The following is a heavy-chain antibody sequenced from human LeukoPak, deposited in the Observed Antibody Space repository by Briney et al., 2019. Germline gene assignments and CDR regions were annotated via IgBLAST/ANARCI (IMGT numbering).Heavy chain of an antibody. D-gene: IGHD2-15*01. CDR2: IKEDGSEK. CDR3: ARGSDGNIPFDN. J-gene: IGHJ4*02. V-gene: IGHV3-7*04. Sequence: PGGSLRLSCAASGFTCTKYWMNLVRQAPGKGLEWVANIKEDGSEKYYVDSVKGRFTISRDNAKNSLYLQMNSLRAEDTAVYYCARGSDGNIPFDNWGQGTLVTVSS. CDR1: GFTCTKYW.